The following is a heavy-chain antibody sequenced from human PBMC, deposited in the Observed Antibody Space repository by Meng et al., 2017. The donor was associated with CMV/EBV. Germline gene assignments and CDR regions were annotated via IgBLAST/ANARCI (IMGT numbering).Heavy chain of an antibody. CDR2: IYYSGRT. D-gene: IGHD2-2*01. J-gene: IGHJ4*02. CDR1: ISSSSYY. CDR3: ARWGGDIVVVPAAIGEFDY. Sequence: ISSSSYYWGWIRQPPGKGLEWIGSIYYSGRTYYNPSLKSRVTISVDTSKNQFSLKLSSVTAADTAVYYCARWGGDIVVVPAAIGEFDYWGQGTLVTVSS. V-gene: IGHV4-39*01.